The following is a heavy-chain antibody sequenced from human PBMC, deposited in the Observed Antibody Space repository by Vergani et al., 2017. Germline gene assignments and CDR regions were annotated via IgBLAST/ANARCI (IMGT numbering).Heavy chain of an antibody. CDR2: ITPFNGNT. CDR3: AXDRAVTMGEYYFDY. J-gene: IGHJ4*02. D-gene: IGHD4-17*01. CDR1: GYTFTYRY. Sequence: QMQLVQSGAEVKKTGSSVKVSCKASGYTFTYRYLHWVRQAPGQALEWMGWITPFNGNTNYAQKFQDRVTITRDRSMSTAYMELSSLRSEDTAMYYCAXDRAVTMGEYYFDYWGQGTLVTVSS. V-gene: IGHV1-45*02.